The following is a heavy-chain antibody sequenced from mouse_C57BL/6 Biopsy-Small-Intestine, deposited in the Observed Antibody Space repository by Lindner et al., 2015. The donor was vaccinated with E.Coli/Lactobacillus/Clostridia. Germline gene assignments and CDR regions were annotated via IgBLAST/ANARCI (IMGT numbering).Heavy chain of an antibody. CDR1: GYPFTTYP. J-gene: IGHJ2*01. V-gene: IGHV1-47*01. CDR2: FHPYDDET. D-gene: IGHD1-1*01. Sequence: VQLQESGAEVVEPGASVRMSCKASGYPFTTYPIEWMKQSHGQSLEWIGKFHPYDDETKYNEKFKDKATLTVEKSSRTVYLELSRLTSDDSAVYYCARGPTPDYWGQGTTLTVS. CDR3: ARGPTPDY.